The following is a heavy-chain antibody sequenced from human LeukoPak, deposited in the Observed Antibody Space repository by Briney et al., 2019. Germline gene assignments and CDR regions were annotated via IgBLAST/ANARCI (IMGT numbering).Heavy chain of an antibody. CDR2: VNPNSGGT. D-gene: IGHD3-3*01. J-gene: IGHJ3*02. CDR1: GYTFTGVY. Sequence: ASVKVSCKASGYTFTGVYMHWVRQAPGQGLEWTWCVNPNSGGTNYAQKFQGRDTMTRETSISTAYMELSRLRSDDTAVYYCANAAGHYDFWSGYYGRDAFDIWGQGTMVTVSS. V-gene: IGHV1-2*02. CDR3: ANAAGHYDFWSGYYGRDAFDI.